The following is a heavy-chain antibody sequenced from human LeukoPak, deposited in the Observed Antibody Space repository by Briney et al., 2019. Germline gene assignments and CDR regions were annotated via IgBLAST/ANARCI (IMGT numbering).Heavy chain of an antibody. Sequence: PRGCLRLSPSPSGYTPTSYALHWVRATPGKGVEYGSAIYNNGCTTYYADCVKGRFTISRDNSKITLFLQMSRLRAEYTAVYYCVKDTSVSPDYFDYWGQGTLVTVSS. D-gene: IGHD3-16*01. V-gene: IGHV3-64D*06. CDR3: VKDTSVSPDYFDY. CDR1: GYTPTSYA. J-gene: IGHJ4*02. CDR2: IYNNGCTT.